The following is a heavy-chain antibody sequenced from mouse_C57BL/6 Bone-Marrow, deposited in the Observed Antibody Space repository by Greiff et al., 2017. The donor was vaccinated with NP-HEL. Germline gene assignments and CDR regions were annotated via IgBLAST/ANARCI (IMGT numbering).Heavy chain of an antibody. D-gene: IGHD2-3*01. J-gene: IGHJ2*01. CDR2: IDPSDSYT. CDR1: GYTFTSSW. Sequence: QVQLQQPGAELVMPGASVKLSCKASGYTFTSSWMHWVKQRPGQGLEWIGEIDPSDSYTNYNQKFKGKSTLTVDKSSSPAYMQLSSLTSEDSAVYYCARGDGYYGEYFDYWGQGTTLTVSS. V-gene: IGHV1-69*01. CDR3: ARGDGYYGEYFDY.